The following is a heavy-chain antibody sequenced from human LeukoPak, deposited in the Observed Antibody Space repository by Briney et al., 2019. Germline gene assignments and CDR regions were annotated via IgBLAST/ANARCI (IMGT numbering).Heavy chain of an antibody. D-gene: IGHD3-3*01. CDR1: GFTFDDYA. J-gene: IGHJ6*02. CDR3: ARSNTIFGVVIRRYYYGMDV. V-gene: IGHV3-43*02. CDR2: ISGDGGST. Sequence: GGSLRLSCAASGFTFDDYAMHWVRQAPGKGLEWVSLISGDGGSTYYADSVKGRFTISRDNAKNSLYLQMNSLRAEDTAVYYCARSNTIFGVVIRRYYYGMDVWGQGTTVTVSS.